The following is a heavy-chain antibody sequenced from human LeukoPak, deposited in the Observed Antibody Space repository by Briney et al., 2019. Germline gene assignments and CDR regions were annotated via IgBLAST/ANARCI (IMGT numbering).Heavy chain of an antibody. Sequence: PGGSLRLSCAASGFTFSSYGMHWVRQAPGKGLEWVAFIRYDGSNKYYADSVKGRFTISRDNSKNTLYLQMNSLRAEDTAVYYCAKEAADTAMVIDYWGQGTLVTVSS. CDR1: GFTFSSYG. V-gene: IGHV3-30*02. J-gene: IGHJ4*02. D-gene: IGHD5-18*01. CDR2: IRYDGSNK. CDR3: AKEAADTAMVIDY.